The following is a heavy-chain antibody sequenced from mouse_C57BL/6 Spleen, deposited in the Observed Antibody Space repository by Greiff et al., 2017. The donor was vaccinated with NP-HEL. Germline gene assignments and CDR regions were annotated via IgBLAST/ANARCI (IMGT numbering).Heavy chain of an antibody. CDR2: IWGVGST. CDR1: GFSLTSYG. CDR3: AGGYSNYGGAWFAY. Sequence: QVQLQQSGPGLVAPSQSLSISCTVSGFSLTSYGVDWVRQSPGKGLEWLGVIWGVGSTNYYSALKSSLSISNDNTKSQVFLKMNSLQTDDTAMYYCAGGYSNYGGAWFAYWGQGTLVTVSA. V-gene: IGHV2-6*01. J-gene: IGHJ3*01. D-gene: IGHD2-5*01.